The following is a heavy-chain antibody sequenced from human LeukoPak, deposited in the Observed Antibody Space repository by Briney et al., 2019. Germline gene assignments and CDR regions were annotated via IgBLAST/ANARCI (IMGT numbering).Heavy chain of an antibody. CDR2: IYYSGST. CDR3: TRVVSDYYDSSGYLDY. Sequence: SETLSLTCTVSGGSTSSYYWSWIRQPPGKGLEWIGYIYYSGSTNYNPSLKSRVTISVDTSKNQFSLKLSSVTAADTAVYYCTRVVSDYYDSSGYLDYWGQGTLVTVSS. CDR1: GGSTSSYY. D-gene: IGHD3-22*01. V-gene: IGHV4-59*01. J-gene: IGHJ4*02.